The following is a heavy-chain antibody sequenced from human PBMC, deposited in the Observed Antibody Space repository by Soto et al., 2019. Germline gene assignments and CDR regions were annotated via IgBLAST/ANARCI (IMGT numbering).Heavy chain of an antibody. Sequence: GGSLRLSCAASGFTFSSYGMHWVRQAPGKGLEWVAVISYDGSNKYYADSVKGRFTISRDNSKNTLYLQMNSLRAEDTAVYYCAKVEGIAAAGTTDYFDYWGQGTLVTVSS. J-gene: IGHJ4*02. V-gene: IGHV3-30*18. CDR3: AKVEGIAAAGTTDYFDY. CDR2: ISYDGSNK. CDR1: GFTFSSYG. D-gene: IGHD6-13*01.